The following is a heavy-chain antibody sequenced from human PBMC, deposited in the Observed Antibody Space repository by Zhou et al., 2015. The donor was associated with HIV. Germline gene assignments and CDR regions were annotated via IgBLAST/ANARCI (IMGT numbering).Heavy chain of an antibody. Sequence: QVQLVQSGAEVKKPGSSVKVSCKASGGTFSSYAISWVRQAPGQGLEWMGGIIPIFGTANYAQKFQGRVTITADESTSTAYMELSSLRSEDTAVYYCARDGGGYSSSHLNWYFDLWAVAPWSLSPQ. V-gene: IGHV1-69*01. CDR3: ARDGGGYSSSHLNWYFDL. D-gene: IGHD6-6*01. CDR1: GGTFSSYA. CDR2: IIPIFGTA. J-gene: IGHJ2*01.